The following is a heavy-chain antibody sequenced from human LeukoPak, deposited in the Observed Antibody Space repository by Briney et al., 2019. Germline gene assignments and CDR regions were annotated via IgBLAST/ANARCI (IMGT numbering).Heavy chain of an antibody. CDR2: INPNSGGT. J-gene: IGHJ3*02. CDR3: ARDPYGGNSADAFDI. Sequence: ASVKVSCKASGYTFTGYCMHWVRQAPGQGLEWMGWINPNSGGTNYAQKFQGRVTMTRDTSISTAYMELSRLRSDDTAVYYCARDPYGGNSADAFDIWGQGTMVTVSS. D-gene: IGHD4-23*01. CDR1: GYTFTGYC. V-gene: IGHV1-2*02.